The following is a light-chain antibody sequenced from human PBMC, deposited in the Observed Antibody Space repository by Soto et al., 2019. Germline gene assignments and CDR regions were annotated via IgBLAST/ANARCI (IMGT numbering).Light chain of an antibody. CDR2: DVS. CDR1: SSDVGGYNY. Sequence: QSVLTQPGSVSGSPGQSVTISCTGTSSDVGGYNYVSWYQQHPGKAPKLMIYDVSKRPSGVPDRFSGSKSGNTASLTISGLQAEDEADYYCCSYAGSYTHVVFGGGTKLTV. J-gene: IGLJ2*01. CDR3: CSYAGSYTHVV. V-gene: IGLV2-11*01.